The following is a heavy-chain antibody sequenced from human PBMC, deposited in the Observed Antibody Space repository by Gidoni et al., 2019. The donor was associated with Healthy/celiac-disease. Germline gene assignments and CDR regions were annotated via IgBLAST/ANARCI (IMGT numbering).Heavy chain of an antibody. Sequence: QVQLVASGGGVVQPGRSPRPSCAASGFTFSSSAMHWVRQAPGKGLEWVAVISYDGSNKYYADSVKGRFTISRDNSKNTLYLQMNSLGAEDTAVYYCASEMAPSVVMFSLHNAFDIWGQGTMVTVSS. J-gene: IGHJ3*02. CDR1: GFTFSSSA. CDR2: ISYDGSNK. V-gene: IGHV3-30-3*01. D-gene: IGHD3-22*01. CDR3: ASEMAPSVVMFSLHNAFDI.